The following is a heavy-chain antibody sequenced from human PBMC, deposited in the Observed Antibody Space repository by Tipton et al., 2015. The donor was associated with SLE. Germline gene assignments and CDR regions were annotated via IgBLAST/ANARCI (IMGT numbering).Heavy chain of an antibody. CDR3: AISSSRRRVDY. CDR1: GGSISSYY. CDR2: IYYSGST. Sequence: LRLYCTVSGGSISSYYWSWSRQPPGKGLEWIGYIYYSGSTNYNPSLKSRVTISVDTSKNQFSLKLSSVTAADTAVYYCAISSSRRRVDYWGQGTLVTVSS. D-gene: IGHD6-6*01. J-gene: IGHJ4*02. V-gene: IGHV4-59*01.